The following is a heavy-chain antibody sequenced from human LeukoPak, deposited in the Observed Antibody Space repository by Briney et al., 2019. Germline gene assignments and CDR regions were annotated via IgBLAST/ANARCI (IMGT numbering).Heavy chain of an antibody. Sequence: SETLSLTCTVSGGSISSYYWSWIRQPPGKGLEWIGYIYYSGSTYYNPSLKSRVTISVDTSKNQFSLKLSSVTAADTAVYYCARYYYDSSDDNWGQGTLVTVSS. CDR2: IYYSGST. CDR3: ARYYYDSSDDN. D-gene: IGHD3-22*01. J-gene: IGHJ4*02. V-gene: IGHV4-59*12. CDR1: GGSISSYY.